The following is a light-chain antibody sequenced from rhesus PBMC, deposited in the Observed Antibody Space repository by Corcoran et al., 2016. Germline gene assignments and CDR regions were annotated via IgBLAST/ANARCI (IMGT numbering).Light chain of an antibody. J-gene: IGKJ1*01. Sequence: DIQMTQSPSSLSASVGDTVTITCRASQGISSWLAWYQQNPGKTPMLLIYKAASLQRGVPSRFSGSGSGTDFTLTISSLQSEDFATYYCQQYSSRPRTFGQGTKVEIK. V-gene: IGKV1-22*01. CDR3: QQYSSRPRT. CDR1: QGISSW. CDR2: KAA.